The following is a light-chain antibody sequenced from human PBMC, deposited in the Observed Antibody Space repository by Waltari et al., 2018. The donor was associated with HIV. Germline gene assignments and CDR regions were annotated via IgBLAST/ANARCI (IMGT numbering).Light chain of an antibody. CDR3: CSYASTTDTYVV. V-gene: IGLV2-23*02. CDR1: SSDVWSYNL. CDR2: EVS. Sequence: QSALTQPASVSGSPGQSNTISWTGTSSDVWSYNLVSCYQQHPGTAPKLIMYEVSKLPSGVSNLFSGSKSGSTASLTISGLQPEDEADYCCCSYASTTDTYVVFGGGTKLTVL. J-gene: IGLJ2*01.